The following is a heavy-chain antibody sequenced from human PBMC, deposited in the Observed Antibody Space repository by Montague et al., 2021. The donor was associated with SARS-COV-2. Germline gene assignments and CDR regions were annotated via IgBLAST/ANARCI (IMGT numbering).Heavy chain of an antibody. CDR1: GYTFSSYS. CDR2: ISSSSSYI. J-gene: IGHJ4*02. V-gene: IGHV3-21*01. CDR3: ARAGTYYDILTGYAESGYFDY. D-gene: IGHD3-9*01. Sequence: SLRLSCAASGYTFSSYSMNWVRRAPGKGLEWVSSISSSSSYIYYSDSVKGRFTISRDNAKNSLYLQMNSLRAEDTAVYYCARAGTYYDILTGYAESGYFDYWGQGTLVTVSS.